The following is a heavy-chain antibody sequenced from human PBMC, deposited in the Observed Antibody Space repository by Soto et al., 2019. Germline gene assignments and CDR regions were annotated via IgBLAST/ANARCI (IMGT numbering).Heavy chain of an antibody. D-gene: IGHD6-19*01. Sequence: QVQLQESGPGLVKPSGTLSLTCAVSGDSITNSRWWTWVRQPPGKGLEWIGDILHSGETNYNPSLKGRVFISVDNSQNQFSLWVSSVTASETAVYYCAYRTGWYRQDVWGQWTLVTVSS. V-gene: IGHV4-4*02. CDR1: GDSITNSRW. J-gene: IGHJ3*01. CDR3: AYRTGWYRQDV. CDR2: ILHSGET.